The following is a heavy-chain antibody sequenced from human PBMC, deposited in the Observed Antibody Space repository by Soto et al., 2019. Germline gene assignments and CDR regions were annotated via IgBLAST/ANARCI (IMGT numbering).Heavy chain of an antibody. CDR1: GGSFSGYY. V-gene: IGHV4-34*01. D-gene: IGHD2-2*01. CDR3: TRGRAPDWSSTACVPGGRADY. J-gene: IGHJ4*02. Sequence: QVQLQQWGAGLLKPSETLSLTCAVYGGSFSGYYWSWIRQPPGKGLEWIGEINHSGSTNYNPSLTSRLSVSVDAATTMFSPNLSSLTAPDTAVYSCTRGRAPDWSSTACVPGGRADYWGQGTLVTVSS. CDR2: INHSGST.